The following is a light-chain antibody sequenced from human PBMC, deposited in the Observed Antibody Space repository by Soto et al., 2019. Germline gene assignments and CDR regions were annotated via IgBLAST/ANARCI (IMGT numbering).Light chain of an antibody. J-gene: IGKJ4*01. CDR3: QQRSNWRVT. CDR2: DAS. V-gene: IGKV3-11*01. Sequence: VLTQSPATLSVSPGERVTLSCRASQSVNIYLAWYQQKPGQAPRLLIYDASNRATGIPARFSGSGSGTDFTLTISSLEPEDIAVYYCQQRSNWRVTFGGGTKVDIK. CDR1: QSVNIY.